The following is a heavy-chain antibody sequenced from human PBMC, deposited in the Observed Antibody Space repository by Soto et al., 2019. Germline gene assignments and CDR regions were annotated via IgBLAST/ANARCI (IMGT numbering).Heavy chain of an antibody. V-gene: IGHV3-20*01. CDR3: ARDTEPYHYYMDV. CDR2: INWNSGST. CDR1: GFKFDDYG. Sequence: GGSLRLSCAASGFKFDDYGMSWVRQVPGKGLEWVSSINWNSGSTGYANSVKGRFTISRDNAKSSLYLQMNSLGADDTALYHCARDTEPYHYYMDVWGKGTTVTVSS. J-gene: IGHJ6*03.